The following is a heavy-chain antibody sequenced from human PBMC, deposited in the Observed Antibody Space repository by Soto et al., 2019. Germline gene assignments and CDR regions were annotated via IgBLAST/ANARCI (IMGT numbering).Heavy chain of an antibody. CDR1: GVSVSSGSYY. J-gene: IGHJ4*02. CDR2: IYYTGVT. Sequence: SETLSLTCTVSGVSVSSGSYYWSWIRQPPGKGLEWIGYIYYTGVTNSNPSLRGRLSISIDTAKNQFSLKLSSVTSADTAIYYCARTARVPDFWGPGILVTVSS. CDR3: ARTARVPDF. D-gene: IGHD2-2*01. V-gene: IGHV4-61*01.